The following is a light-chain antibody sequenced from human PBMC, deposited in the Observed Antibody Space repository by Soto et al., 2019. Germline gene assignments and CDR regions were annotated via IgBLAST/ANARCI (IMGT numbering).Light chain of an antibody. Sequence: DIPMTQSPSSVSASVGDRLTITCRASRDISNSLAWYQQTPGKAPKLLLRGASSLHRGVPSRFSGGGAGTEFTLTIISLQPEDFATYDCQKTSAFHRTFGQGTTVDVK. CDR3: QKTSAFHRT. J-gene: IGKJ1*01. V-gene: IGKV1-12*01. CDR2: GAS. CDR1: RDISNS.